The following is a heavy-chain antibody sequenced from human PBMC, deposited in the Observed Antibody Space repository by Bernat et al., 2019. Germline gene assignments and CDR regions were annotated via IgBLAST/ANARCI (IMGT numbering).Heavy chain of an antibody. V-gene: IGHV4-34*01. CDR1: GGSFSGYY. Sequence: QVQLQQWGAGLLKPSETLSLTCAVYGGSFSGYYWSWIRQPPGKGLEWIGEINHSGSTNYNPSLKSRVTISVDTSKNQFSLKLSSVTAADTAVYYCARGVFGSGWYFVHPHLDYWGQGTLVTVSS. CDR3: ARGVFGSGWYFVHPHLDY. D-gene: IGHD6-19*01. J-gene: IGHJ4*02. CDR2: INHSGST.